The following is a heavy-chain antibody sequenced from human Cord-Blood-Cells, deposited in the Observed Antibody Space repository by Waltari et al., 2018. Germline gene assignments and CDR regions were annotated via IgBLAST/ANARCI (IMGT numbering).Heavy chain of an antibody. J-gene: IGHJ4*02. V-gene: IGHV3-30-3*01. D-gene: IGHD3-10*01. CDR2: ISYDGSNK. Sequence: QVQLVESGGGVVQPGRSLRLSCAASGFTFSSYAMHWVRQAPGKGLEWVAVISYDGSNKYYADSVKGRFTISRDNSKNTLYLQMNSLRAEDTAVYYCAIDRWGSGRGPYYFDYWGQGTLVTVSS. CDR3: AIDRWGSGRGPYYFDY. CDR1: GFTFSSYA.